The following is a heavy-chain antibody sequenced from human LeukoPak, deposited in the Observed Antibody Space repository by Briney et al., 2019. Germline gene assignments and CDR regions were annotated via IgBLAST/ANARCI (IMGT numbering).Heavy chain of an antibody. V-gene: IGHV4-34*01. CDR3: ASRGLVPNWHFDL. J-gene: IGHJ2*01. Sequence: SETLSLTCAVYGGSFSGYYWSWIRQPPGKGLEWIGEINHSGSTNYNPSLKSRVTISVDTSKNQFSLNLTSVTAADTAVYYCASRGLVPNWHFDLWGRGTLVTVSS. CDR1: GGSFSGYY. D-gene: IGHD2-2*01. CDR2: INHSGST.